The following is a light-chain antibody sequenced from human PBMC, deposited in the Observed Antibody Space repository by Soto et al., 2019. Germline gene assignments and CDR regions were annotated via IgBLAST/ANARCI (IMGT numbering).Light chain of an antibody. J-gene: IGLJ3*02. CDR1: SGSVSTSHY. CDR3: VLHVCIGITV. V-gene: IGLV8-61*01. CDR2: NTD. Sequence: QAVVTQEPSFSVSPGGTATLSCGLSSGSVSTSHYPSWYQQTPGQAPRTLIYNTDSRSYGVPDRFSGSILGNKAALTIAGAQADDECTYYCVLHVCIGITVFGGGTKLTVL.